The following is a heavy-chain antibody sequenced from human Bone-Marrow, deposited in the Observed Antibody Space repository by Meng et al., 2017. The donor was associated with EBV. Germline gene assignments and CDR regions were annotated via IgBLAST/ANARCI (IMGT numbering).Heavy chain of an antibody. V-gene: IGHV4-34*01. CDR3: AREHAGERVDIVATSSLLDY. D-gene: IGHD5-12*01. CDR2: INHSGST. Sequence: QVQLQQWGAGLLKPSETLSLPCAAYGGSFSGYYWSWIRQPPGKGLEWIGEINHSGSTNYNPSLKSRVTISVDTSKNQFSLKLSSVTAADTAVYYCAREHAGERVDIVATSSLLDYWGQGTLVIVSS. J-gene: IGHJ4*02. CDR1: GGSFSGYY.